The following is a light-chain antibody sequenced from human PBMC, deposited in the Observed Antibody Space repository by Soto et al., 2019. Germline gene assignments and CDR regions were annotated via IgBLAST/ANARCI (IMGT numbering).Light chain of an antibody. CDR1: NSNIGKHT. Sequence: QSVVTQPPSASGTPGQGVSISCSGSNSNIGKHTVNWYQQVPGTAPKLLIYSTNQRPSGVPDRFSGSKSGTSASLTIRGLQSEDVADYHCSSWDDSLSGVVFGGGTKLTVL. J-gene: IGLJ2*01. CDR2: STN. V-gene: IGLV1-44*01. CDR3: SSWDDSLSGVV.